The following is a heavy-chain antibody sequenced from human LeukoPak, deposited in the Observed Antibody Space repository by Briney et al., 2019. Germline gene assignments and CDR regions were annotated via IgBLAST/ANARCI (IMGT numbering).Heavy chain of an antibody. CDR1: GFTFSSYS. CDR2: ISSSSSYI. Sequence: GGSLRLSCAASGFTFSSYSMNWVRQAPGKGLEWVSSISSSSSYIYYADSVKGRFTISRDNAKNSLYLQMNSLRAEDTAVYYCAREWELRNAFDIWGQGTMVTVSS. D-gene: IGHD1-26*01. J-gene: IGHJ3*02. CDR3: AREWELRNAFDI. V-gene: IGHV3-21*01.